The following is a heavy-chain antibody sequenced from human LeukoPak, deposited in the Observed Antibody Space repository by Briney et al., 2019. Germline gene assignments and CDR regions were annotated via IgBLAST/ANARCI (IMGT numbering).Heavy chain of an antibody. CDR3: ARGQLSSSSFDY. CDR2: INPSGGST. V-gene: IGHV1-46*01. D-gene: IGHD6-13*01. CDR1: GYTFTSYF. J-gene: IGHJ4*02. Sequence: ASVKVSCKASGYTFTSYFMHWMRQSPGQGPEWMGIINPSGGSTTYVQNFQGRVTMTRDTSTSTVYMELNSLRSEDTALYYCARGQLSSSSFDYWGQGTLVTVSS.